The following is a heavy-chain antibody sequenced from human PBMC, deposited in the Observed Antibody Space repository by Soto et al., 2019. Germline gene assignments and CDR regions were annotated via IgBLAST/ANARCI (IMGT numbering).Heavy chain of an antibody. CDR2: MHHSGAT. V-gene: IGHV4-4*02. J-gene: IGHJ4*02. Sequence: QVRLQESGPGLVKPSGTLSLTCLVSGGSMSSPNWWSWVRQAPGKGLEWIAEMHHSGATNYNPSLKSRVIISIYKSKNQFSLTLSAVTAADTAVYYCATGSLYYYGSGGMWDSWGRGALVTVSS. CDR1: GGSMSSPNW. D-gene: IGHD3-10*01. CDR3: ATGSLYYYGSGGMWDS.